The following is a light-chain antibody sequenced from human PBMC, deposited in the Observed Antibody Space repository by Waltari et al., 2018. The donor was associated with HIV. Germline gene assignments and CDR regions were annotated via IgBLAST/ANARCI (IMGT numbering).Light chain of an antibody. J-gene: IGLJ2*01. V-gene: IGLV1-47*01. Sequence: QSVLTQPPSASATPGQRVTISCSGSSSNIGNYYVYWYQQLPGATPKVLIFRNNRRTSGVPDRFSGSKSGTSASLAISGLRSEDEADYYCATWDDSLSGVVFGGGTKLTVL. CDR1: SSNIGNYY. CDR3: ATWDDSLSGVV. CDR2: RNN.